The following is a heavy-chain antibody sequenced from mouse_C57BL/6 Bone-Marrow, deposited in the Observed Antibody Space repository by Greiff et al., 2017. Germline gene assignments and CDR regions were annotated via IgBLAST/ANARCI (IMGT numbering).Heavy chain of an antibody. CDR2: IYPRSGNT. CDR3: GSPPYYYGKGNWYFDV. CDR1: GYTFTSYG. J-gene: IGHJ1*03. V-gene: IGHV1-81*01. Sequence: LMESGAELARPGASVKLSCKASGYTFTSYGISWVKQRTGQGLEWIGEIYPRSGNTYYNEKFKGKATLTADKSSSTAYMELRSLTSEDSAVYFCGSPPYYYGKGNWYFDVWGTGTTVTVSS. D-gene: IGHD1-1*01.